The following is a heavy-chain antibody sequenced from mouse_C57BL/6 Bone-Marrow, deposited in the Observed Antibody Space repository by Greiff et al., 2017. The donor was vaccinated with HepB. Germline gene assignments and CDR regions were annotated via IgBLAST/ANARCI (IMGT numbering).Heavy chain of an antibody. V-gene: IGHV1-63*01. CDR3: ARTGYYGSSFAY. J-gene: IGHJ3*01. Sequence: QVQLKESGAELVRPGPSVKMSCKASGYTFTNYWIGWAKQRPGHGLEWIGDIYPGGGYTNYNEKFKGKATLTADKSSSTAYMQFSSLTSEDSAIYYCARTGYYGSSFAYWGQGTLVTVSA. CDR2: IYPGGGYT. CDR1: GYTFTNYW. D-gene: IGHD1-1*01.